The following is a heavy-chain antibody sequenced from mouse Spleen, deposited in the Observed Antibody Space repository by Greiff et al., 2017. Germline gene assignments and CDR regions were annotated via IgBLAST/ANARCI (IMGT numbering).Heavy chain of an antibody. Sequence: QVQLQQSGAELVRPGTSVKMSCKASGYTFTNYWIGWAKQRPGHGLEWIGDIYPGGGYTNYNEKFKGKATLTADKSSSTAYMQFSSLTSEDSAIYYCARCGYDAMDYWGQGTSVTVSS. CDR1: GYTFTNYW. CDR3: ARCGYDAMDY. V-gene: IGHV1-63*01. J-gene: IGHJ4*01. CDR2: IYPGGGYT.